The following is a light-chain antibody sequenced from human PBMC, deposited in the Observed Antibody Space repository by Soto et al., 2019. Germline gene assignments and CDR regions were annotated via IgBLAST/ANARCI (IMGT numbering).Light chain of an antibody. CDR2: WAS. CDR1: QSVLYSSNNKNY. V-gene: IGKV4-1*01. CDR3: QQYYSTPRA. Sequence: DIVLTQSPDSLAVSLGERATVNCKSSQSVLYSSNNKNYLAWYQQKPGQPPKLLIYWASTRETGVPDRFSGSGSGTDFTLTISCLQAEDVADYSCQQYYSTPRAFGQGTKLEIK. J-gene: IGKJ2*01.